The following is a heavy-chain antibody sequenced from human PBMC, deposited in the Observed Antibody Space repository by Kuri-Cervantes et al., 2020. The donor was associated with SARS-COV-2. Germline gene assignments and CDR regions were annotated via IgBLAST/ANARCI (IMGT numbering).Heavy chain of an antibody. CDR1: GYTFIGYY. Sequence: ASVKVSCKASGYTFIGYYMHWVRQAPGQGLEWMGWINPNSGGTNYARKFQGRVTMTRDTSISTAYMELSRLRFDDTAAYYCARFRWFGELPTYYFDYWGQGTLVTVSS. V-gene: IGHV1-2*02. CDR3: ARFRWFGELPTYYFDY. J-gene: IGHJ4*02. D-gene: IGHD3-10*01. CDR2: INPNSGGT.